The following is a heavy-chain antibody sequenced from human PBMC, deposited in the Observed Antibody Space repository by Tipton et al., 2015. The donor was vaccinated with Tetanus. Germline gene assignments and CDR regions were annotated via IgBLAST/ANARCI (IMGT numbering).Heavy chain of an antibody. J-gene: IGHJ3*02. Sequence: QLVQSGAEVKKPGESLKISCKVSGYNFTKYWIAWVRQMPGKGLEWMGLVYPRDSDLRYSPSFEGYVTISADNSIRTAYVQWSSLKASDTAMYYCARHPSQDAFDIWGQGTMVTVSS. CDR3: ARHPSQDAFDI. D-gene: IGHD6-6*01. CDR2: VYPRDSDL. V-gene: IGHV5-51*01. CDR1: GYNFTKYW.